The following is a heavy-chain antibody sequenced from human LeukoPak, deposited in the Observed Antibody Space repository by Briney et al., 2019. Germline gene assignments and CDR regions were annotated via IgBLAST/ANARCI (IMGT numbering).Heavy chain of an antibody. CDR3: ARGLAYYYDSSGYYGRWFDP. CDR2: ISAYNGNT. CDR1: GYTFTSYG. V-gene: IGHV1-18*01. D-gene: IGHD3-22*01. Sequence: ASVKVSCKASGYTFTSYGISWVRQAPGQGLEWMGLISAYNGNTNYAQKLQGRVTMTTDTSTSTAYMGLRSLRSVDTAVYYCARGLAYYYDSSGYYGRWFDPWGQGTLVTVSS. J-gene: IGHJ5*02.